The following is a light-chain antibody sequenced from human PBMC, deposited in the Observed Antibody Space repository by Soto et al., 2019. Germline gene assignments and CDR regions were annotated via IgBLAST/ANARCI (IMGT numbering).Light chain of an antibody. J-gene: IGKJ2*01. V-gene: IGKV3-20*01. CDR2: GVS. Sequence: VLTQSPATLSLFPGERATLSCRASQTLRSTYLTWYQQKPGQAPRLLIYGVSSRATGIPDRFSGRGSGTDFTLTISKLEAEDFAVYYCLQYGSSPYTFGQGTRLEI. CDR1: QTLRSTY. CDR3: LQYGSSPYT.